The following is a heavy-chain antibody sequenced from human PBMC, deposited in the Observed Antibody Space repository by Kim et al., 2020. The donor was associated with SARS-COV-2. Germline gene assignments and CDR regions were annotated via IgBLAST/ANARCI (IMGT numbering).Heavy chain of an antibody. V-gene: IGHV3-73*01. D-gene: IGHD3-22*01. Sequence: GGSLRLSCAASGFSFSGSDIHWVRRASGKGLEWIGRIKTKVENYATAYAASVKGRFILSRDDSENTAYLQMNSLKTDDTAIYYCARREVISAFDYGGQGTLVTVSS. J-gene: IGHJ4*02. CDR1: GFSFSGSD. CDR2: IKTKVENYAT. CDR3: ARREVISAFDY.